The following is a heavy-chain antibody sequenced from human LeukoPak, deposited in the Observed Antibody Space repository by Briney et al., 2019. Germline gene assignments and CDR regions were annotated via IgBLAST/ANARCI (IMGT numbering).Heavy chain of an antibody. D-gene: IGHD3-22*01. J-gene: IGHJ4*02. CDR2: IYTSGST. V-gene: IGHV4-4*07. CDR3: ARDPPSTYYYDSSGYFDY. Sequence: PSETLSLTCTVSGGSISSYYWSWIRQPAGKGLEWMGRIYTSGSTNYNPSLKSRVTMPVDTSKNQFSLKLSSVTAADTAVYYCARDPPSTYYYDSSGYFDYWGQGTLVTVSS. CDR1: GGSISSYY.